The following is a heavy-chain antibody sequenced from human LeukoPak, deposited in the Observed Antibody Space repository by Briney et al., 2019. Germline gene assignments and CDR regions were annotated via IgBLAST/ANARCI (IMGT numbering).Heavy chain of an antibody. D-gene: IGHD6-6*01. CDR3: ARPIAARGNAFDI. V-gene: IGHV3-21*01. CDR1: GFTFSSYS. J-gene: IGHJ3*02. Sequence: GGSLRLSCAASGFTFSSYSMNWVRQAPGKGLEWVSSISSSSSYIYYADSVKGRFTISRGNAKNSLYLQMNSLRAEDTAVYYCARPIAARGNAFDIWGQGTMVTVSS. CDR2: ISSSSSYI.